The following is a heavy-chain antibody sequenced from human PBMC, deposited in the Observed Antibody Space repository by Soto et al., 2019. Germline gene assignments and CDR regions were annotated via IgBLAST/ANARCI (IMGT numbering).Heavy chain of an antibody. CDR2: IKSKTDGGTT. CDR1: GFTFSNAW. J-gene: IGHJ3*02. CDR3: TTDGERFLEWLFGAFDI. Sequence: GGSLRLSCAASGFTFSNAWMSWVRQAPGKGLEWVGRIKSKTDGGTTDYAAPVKGRFTISRDDSKNTLYLQMNSLKTEDTAVYYCTTDGERFLEWLFGAFDIWGQGTMVTVSS. D-gene: IGHD3-3*01. V-gene: IGHV3-15*01.